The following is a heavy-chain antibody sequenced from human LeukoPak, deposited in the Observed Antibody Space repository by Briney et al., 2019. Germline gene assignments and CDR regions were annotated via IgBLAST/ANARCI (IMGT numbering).Heavy chain of an antibody. Sequence: GGSLRLSCAASGFTVSSNFMSWVRQAPGKGLEWVSVIYSGGTTCYADSVKGRFTISRDNSKNTLYLQMNSLRAEDTAMYYCASDVSYNNYWGQGTLVTVSS. J-gene: IGHJ4*02. D-gene: IGHD5-24*01. CDR1: GFTVSSNF. CDR2: IYSGGTT. V-gene: IGHV3-53*01. CDR3: ASDVSYNNY.